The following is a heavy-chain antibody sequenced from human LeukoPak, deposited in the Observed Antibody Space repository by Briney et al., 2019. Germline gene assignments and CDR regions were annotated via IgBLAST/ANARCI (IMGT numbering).Heavy chain of an antibody. CDR1: GGSFSGYY. J-gene: IGHJ6*02. CDR3: ASLVPASRSDPQGYYYYGMDV. Sequence: PSETLSLTCAVYGGSFSGYYWSWIRQPPGKGLEWIGEINHSGSTNYNPSLKSRVTISVDTSKNQFSLKLSSVTAADTAVYYCASLVPASRSDPQGYYYYGMDVRGQGTTVTVSS. D-gene: IGHD2-2*01. V-gene: IGHV4-34*01. CDR2: INHSGST.